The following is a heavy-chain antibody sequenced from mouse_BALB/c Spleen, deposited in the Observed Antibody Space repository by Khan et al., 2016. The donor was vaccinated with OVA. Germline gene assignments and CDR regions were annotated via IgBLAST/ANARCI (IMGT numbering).Heavy chain of an antibody. CDR2: ILPGSGRN. D-gene: IGHD1-1*01. CDR1: GYTFSSYW. J-gene: IGHJ3*01. V-gene: IGHV1-9*01. CDR3: ARGNYYGSSSWFGY. Sequence: QVQLQQPGAELMKPGAPVKISCKATGYTFSSYWIEWVKQRPGHGLEWIGEILPGSGRNNYNEKFKGKATFTADTSSNTAYMQLSNLTSDDSAVYYCARGNYYGSSSWFGYWGQGTLVTVSA.